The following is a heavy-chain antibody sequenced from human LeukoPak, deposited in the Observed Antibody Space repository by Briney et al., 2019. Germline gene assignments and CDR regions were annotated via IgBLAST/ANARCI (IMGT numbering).Heavy chain of an antibody. V-gene: IGHV4-4*02. CDR3: ARRASGYETSLGFDY. D-gene: IGHD5-12*01. CDR1: GGPISSSNW. Sequence: SETLSLTCAVSGGPISSSNWWSWVRQPPGKGLEWIGEIYHSGSTNYNPSLKSRVTISVDKSKNQFSLKLSSVTAADTAVYYCARRASGYETSLGFDYWGQGTLVTVSS. CDR2: IYHSGST. J-gene: IGHJ4*02.